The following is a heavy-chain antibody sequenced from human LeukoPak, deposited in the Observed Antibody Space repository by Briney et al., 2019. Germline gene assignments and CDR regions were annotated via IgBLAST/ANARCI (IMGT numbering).Heavy chain of an antibody. Sequence: GGSLRLSCAASGFTFSSYAMSWVRQAPGKGLEWVSAISGSGGSTYYADSVKGRFTISRDNSKNTLYLQMNSLRAEDTAVYYCAKLTRLAVTTGPRDWGQGTLVTVSS. CDR1: GFTFSSYA. D-gene: IGHD4-17*01. CDR2: ISGSGGST. CDR3: AKLTRLAVTTGPRD. J-gene: IGHJ1*01. V-gene: IGHV3-23*01.